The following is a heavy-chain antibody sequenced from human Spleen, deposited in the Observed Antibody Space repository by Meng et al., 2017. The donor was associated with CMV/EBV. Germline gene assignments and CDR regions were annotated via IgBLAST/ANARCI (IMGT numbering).Heavy chain of an antibody. J-gene: IGHJ2*01. Sequence: SVKVSYKASGGTLSNYVINWVRQAPGQGLEWMGRIIPILDIAIYEQKFQGRVKITADRSTDTSYMELSSLRSEDTAVYYCARGKAGNSGSGYFDLWGRGSLVTVSS. V-gene: IGHV1-69*04. D-gene: IGHD4-23*01. CDR2: IIPILDIA. CDR1: GGTLSNYV. CDR3: ARGKAGNSGSGYFDL.